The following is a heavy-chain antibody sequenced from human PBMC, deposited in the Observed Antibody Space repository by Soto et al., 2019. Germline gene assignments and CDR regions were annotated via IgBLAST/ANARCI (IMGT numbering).Heavy chain of an antibody. Sequence: QVQLQESGTGLGKPAQTLSLTCTVSRGSITTDDYFWSWIRQSPERGLEWIGFIFHSGNTFNNPSLSGRASLSVDTSKNEFSLNLTSVTAADTAVYYCVREGTKISPQGYIIAAGRFDHWGQGALVTVSS. D-gene: IGHD6-25*01. V-gene: IGHV4-30-4*01. J-gene: IGHJ4*02. CDR2: IFHSGNT. CDR3: VREGTKISPQGYIIAAGRFDH. CDR1: RGSITTDDYF.